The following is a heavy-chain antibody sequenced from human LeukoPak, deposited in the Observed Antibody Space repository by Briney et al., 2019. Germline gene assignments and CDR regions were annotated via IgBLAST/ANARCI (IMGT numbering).Heavy chain of an antibody. Sequence: GGSLRLSCAASGFTFSSYSMNWVRQAPGKGLEWVSSISSSSSYIYYADSVKGRFTISRDNATNSLYLQMNSLRAEDTAVYYCARVWDYYGMDVWGQGTTVTVSS. D-gene: IGHD3-16*01. V-gene: IGHV3-21*01. CDR2: ISSSSSYI. J-gene: IGHJ6*02. CDR1: GFTFSSYS. CDR3: ARVWDYYGMDV.